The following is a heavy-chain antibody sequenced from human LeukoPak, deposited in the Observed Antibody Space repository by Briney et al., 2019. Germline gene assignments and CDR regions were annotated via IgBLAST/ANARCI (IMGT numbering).Heavy chain of an antibody. Sequence: ASVKVSCKASGYTFTSYDINWVRQATGQGLEWMGIINPSGGSTSYAQKFQGRVTMTRDTSTSTVYMELSSLRSEDTAVYYCARGPPANGPFDYWGQGTLVTVSS. J-gene: IGHJ4*02. CDR2: INPSGGST. D-gene: IGHD2-8*01. CDR1: GYTFTSYD. V-gene: IGHV1-46*01. CDR3: ARGPPANGPFDY.